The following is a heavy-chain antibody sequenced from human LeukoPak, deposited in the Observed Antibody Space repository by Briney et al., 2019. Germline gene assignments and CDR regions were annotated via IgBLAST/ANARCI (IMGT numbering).Heavy chain of an antibody. D-gene: IGHD3-10*01. Sequence: PGGSLRLSCAASGFTFSDSYMSWIRQVPGKGLKWVSAISGSGGSTYYADSVKGRFTISRDNSKNTLYLQMNSLRAEDTAVYYCAKAHLHYYGSGYLEIFDYWGQGTLVTVSS. CDR2: ISGSGGST. CDR3: AKAHLHYYGSGYLEIFDY. CDR1: GFTFSDSY. J-gene: IGHJ4*02. V-gene: IGHV3-23*01.